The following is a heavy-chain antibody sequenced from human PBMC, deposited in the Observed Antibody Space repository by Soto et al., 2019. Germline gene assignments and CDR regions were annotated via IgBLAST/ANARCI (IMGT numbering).Heavy chain of an antibody. CDR1: GDSITSSSHY. V-gene: IGHV4-39*01. D-gene: IGHD6-6*01. CDR2: IYYDGST. CDR3: ARSSIEPRVFMYPFDS. J-gene: IGHJ4*02. Sequence: SETLSLTCTVSGDSITSSSHYWVLIRQSPGKGLEKIANIYYDGSTYYNPSLKSRVAISLDTSKNQFSLSLNSVTAADTAVYYCARSSIEPRVFMYPFDSWGQGTLVTVSS.